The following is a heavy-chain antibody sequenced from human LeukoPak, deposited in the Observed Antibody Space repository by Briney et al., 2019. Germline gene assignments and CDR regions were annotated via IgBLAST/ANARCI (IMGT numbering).Heavy chain of an antibody. CDR1: GGTFSSYA. D-gene: IGHD3-10*01. J-gene: IGHJ4*02. V-gene: IGHV1-69*13. CDR3: ARDPSMIRGENTPYFDY. Sequence: GASMKVSCKASGGTFSSYAISWVRQAPGQGLEWMGGNIPIFGTADYAQKFQGRVTITADESTSTAYMELNSLRSEDTAVYYCARDPSMIRGENTPYFDYWGQGTLVTVSS. CDR2: NIPIFGTA.